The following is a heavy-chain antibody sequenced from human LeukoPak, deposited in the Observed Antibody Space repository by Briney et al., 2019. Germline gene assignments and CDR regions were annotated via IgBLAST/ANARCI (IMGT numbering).Heavy chain of an antibody. Sequence: GGSLRLSCAASGFTFSSYLMHWVRQAPGKGLVWVSRINPDGSSAVYANSVKGRFTISRDNAKNTVYLQMNSLRAEDTAVYYCARWPETVTAYYFDYWGQGTLVTVSS. J-gene: IGHJ4*02. CDR3: ARWPETVTAYYFDY. V-gene: IGHV3-74*01. CDR1: GFTFSSYL. CDR2: INPDGSSA. D-gene: IGHD4-17*01.